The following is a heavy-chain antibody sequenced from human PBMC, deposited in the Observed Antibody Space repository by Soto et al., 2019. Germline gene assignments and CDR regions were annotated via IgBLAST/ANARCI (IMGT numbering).Heavy chain of an antibody. J-gene: IGHJ4*02. Sequence: PGGSLRLSCAASGFTFSNYGMHWVRQAPGKGLEWVAVISDDGGSKYYADSVQGRFTISRDNSESAVFLQMNSLRPDDTALYFCARAYYFGSGTSYTLYYWGQGTQVTSPQ. V-gene: IGHV3-30*03. CDR2: ISDDGGSK. D-gene: IGHD3-10*01. CDR3: ARAYYFGSGTSYTLYY. CDR1: GFTFSNYG.